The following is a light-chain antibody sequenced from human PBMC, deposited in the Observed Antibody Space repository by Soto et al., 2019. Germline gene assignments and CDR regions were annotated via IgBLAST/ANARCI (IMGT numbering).Light chain of an antibody. V-gene: IGKV3-20*01. Sequence: EIVLTQSPCTLSLSPGERATLSCRASQSVSSSYLAWYQQKPGQAPSLLIYGASSRATGIPDRFSGSGSGTAFTLTISRLEPEDFAGYYCQQYGSSSRTFGQGTKVEI. CDR3: QQYGSSSRT. CDR2: GAS. CDR1: QSVSSSY. J-gene: IGKJ1*01.